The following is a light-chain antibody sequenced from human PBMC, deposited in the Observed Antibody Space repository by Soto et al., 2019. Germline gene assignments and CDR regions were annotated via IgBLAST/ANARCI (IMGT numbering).Light chain of an antibody. CDR2: GAS. Sequence: EIVMTQSPATLSVSPGERATLSCRASQSVSSNVAWYQQKPGQAPGLLIYGASTRATGIPARFSGSGSGTEFTLTISGLQSEDFAVYYCQQYNNWPPLTFGGGTKVEIK. V-gene: IGKV3-15*01. CDR1: QSVSSN. J-gene: IGKJ4*01. CDR3: QQYNNWPPLT.